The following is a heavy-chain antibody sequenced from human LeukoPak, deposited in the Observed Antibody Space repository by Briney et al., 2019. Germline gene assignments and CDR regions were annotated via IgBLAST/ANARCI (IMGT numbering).Heavy chain of an antibody. CDR2: IYSSGST. V-gene: IGHV4-61*09. Sequence: SETLSLTCTVSGGSISSGSYCWSWIRQPAGKGLEWIGHIYSSGSTNYNPSLKSRVTISVDTSKNQFSLKLSSVTAADTAVYYCARVGDFWSGYYAKYNWFDPWGQGTLVTVSS. CDR1: GGSISSGSYC. D-gene: IGHD3-3*01. J-gene: IGHJ5*02. CDR3: ARVGDFWSGYYAKYNWFDP.